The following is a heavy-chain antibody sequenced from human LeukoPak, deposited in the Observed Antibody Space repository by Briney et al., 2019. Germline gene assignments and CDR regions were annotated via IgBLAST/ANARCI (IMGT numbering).Heavy chain of an antibody. J-gene: IGHJ4*02. V-gene: IGHV4-59*12. CDR1: GGSISSYY. CDR2: IYYSGST. D-gene: IGHD5-24*01. Sequence: SETLSLTCAVYGGSISSYYWSWIRQPPGKGLEWIGYIYYSGSTDYNPSLKSRVTISGDTSKNLFSLTLSSVTAVDTALYYCARDGKEGGYNYDYWGQGTLVTVSS. CDR3: ARDGKEGGYNYDY.